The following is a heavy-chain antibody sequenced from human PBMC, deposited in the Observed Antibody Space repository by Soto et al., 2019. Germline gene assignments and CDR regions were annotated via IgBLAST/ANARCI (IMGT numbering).Heavy chain of an antibody. Sequence: QVQLVESGGGLVKPGGSLSLSCAASGFTFSDYYMSWIRQSPGTRLEWVSYIRSSGSSIYYADSVKGRFTISRDNAKNAPYLQMNSLKAEGTAVYYCARVGDGSVLYYFDYWGQGTLVTVSS. D-gene: IGHD2-21*02. CDR3: ARVGDGSVLYYFDY. CDR2: IRSSGSSI. J-gene: IGHJ4*02. CDR1: GFTFSDYY. V-gene: IGHV3-11*01.